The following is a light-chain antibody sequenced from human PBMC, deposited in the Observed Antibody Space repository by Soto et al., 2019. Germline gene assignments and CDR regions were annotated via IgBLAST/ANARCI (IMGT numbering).Light chain of an antibody. CDR3: CSYAGSYTLEV. J-gene: IGLJ2*01. V-gene: IGLV2-11*01. CDR1: SSDVGGYNY. Sequence: QSVLTQPRSVSGSPGQSVTISCTGTSSDVGGYNYVSWYQQHPGKAPKLMIYDVSKRPSGVPDRFSGSKSGNTASLTISGLQEEDDADYYCCSYAGSYTLEVFGGGTKLTVL. CDR2: DVS.